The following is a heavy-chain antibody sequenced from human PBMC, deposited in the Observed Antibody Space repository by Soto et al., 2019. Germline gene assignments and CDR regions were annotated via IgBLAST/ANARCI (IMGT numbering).Heavy chain of an antibody. CDR1: GFTFSSYG. CDR3: AKSHTDYYYALDV. V-gene: IGHV3-30*18. J-gene: IGHJ6*01. Sequence: QVQLVESGGGVVQPGRSLRLSCAASGFTFSSYGIHWVRQAPGKGLEWVAVTSYDGNKKDYADSVKGRFTISRDNSKNTMFLQLNGLRTEDTAVYYCAKSHTDYYYALDVWGQGTTVTVSS. CDR2: TSYDGNKK.